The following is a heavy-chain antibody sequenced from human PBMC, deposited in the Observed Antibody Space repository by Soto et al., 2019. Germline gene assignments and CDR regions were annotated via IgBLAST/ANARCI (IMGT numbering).Heavy chain of an antibody. D-gene: IGHD2-21*02. V-gene: IGHV1-69*13. Sequence: ASVKVSCKASGGTFSSYAISWVRQAPGQGLEWMGGIIPIFGTANYAQKFQGRVTITADESTSTAYMELSSLRSEDTAVYYCARSIVVVTAAYGMDVWGQGTTVTVSS. CDR2: IIPIFGTA. CDR3: ARSIVVVTAAYGMDV. CDR1: GGTFSSYA. J-gene: IGHJ6*02.